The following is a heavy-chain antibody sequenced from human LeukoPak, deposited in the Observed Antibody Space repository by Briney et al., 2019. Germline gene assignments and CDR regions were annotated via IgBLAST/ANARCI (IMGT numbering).Heavy chain of an antibody. J-gene: IGHJ4*02. Sequence: PGGSLRLSCAASGFTFSSYWMSWVRQAPGKGLEWVANIKQDGSEKYYVDSVKGRFTISRDNAKNSLYLQMNSLRAVDTAVYYCAREAGKIAAAGTFDHWGQGTLVTVSS. CDR3: AREAGKIAAAGTFDH. D-gene: IGHD6-13*01. V-gene: IGHV3-7*03. CDR1: GFTFSSYW. CDR2: IKQDGSEK.